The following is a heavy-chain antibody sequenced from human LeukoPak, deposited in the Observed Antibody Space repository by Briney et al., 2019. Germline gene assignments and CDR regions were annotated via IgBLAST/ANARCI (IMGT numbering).Heavy chain of an antibody. Sequence: GGSLRLSCAASGFTFSSYGMHWVRQAPGKGLEWVAFIRYDGSNKYYADSVKGRFTISRDNSKNTLYLQMNSLRAEDTAVYYCARDLDYYGSGSSIHWYYGMDVWGQGSTVTVSS. CDR3: ARDLDYYGSGSSIHWYYGMDV. V-gene: IGHV3-30*02. CDR1: GFTFSSYG. D-gene: IGHD3-10*01. J-gene: IGHJ6*02. CDR2: IRYDGSNK.